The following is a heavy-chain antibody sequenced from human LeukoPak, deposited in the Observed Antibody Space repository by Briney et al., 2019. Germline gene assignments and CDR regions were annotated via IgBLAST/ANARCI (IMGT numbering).Heavy chain of an antibody. V-gene: IGHV3-74*01. J-gene: IGHJ4*02. Sequence: PGGSLRLSCAASGFTFSNYWMHWVRQAPGRGLVWVSRITTDGRSTTYADSVKGRFTISRDNAKNTLYLQMNSLRAEDTAVYYCARATVTNPNLLDYWGQGTLVTVSP. CDR2: ITTDGRST. CDR1: GFTFSNYW. D-gene: IGHD4-17*01. CDR3: ARATVTNPNLLDY.